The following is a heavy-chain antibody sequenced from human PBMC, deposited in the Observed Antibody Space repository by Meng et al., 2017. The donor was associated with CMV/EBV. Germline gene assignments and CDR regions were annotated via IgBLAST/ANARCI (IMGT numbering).Heavy chain of an antibody. Sequence: ASVKISCKASGYTFTGYYMHWVRQAPGQGLEWMGWINPNSGGTNYAQKFQGRVTMTRDTSISTAYMELSRPRSDDTAVYYCARGHNYDFWSGYYTGIGEGMDVWGQGTTVTVSS. V-gene: IGHV1-2*02. J-gene: IGHJ6*02. CDR1: GYTFTGYY. CDR2: INPNSGGT. D-gene: IGHD3-3*01. CDR3: ARGHNYDFWSGYYTGIGEGMDV.